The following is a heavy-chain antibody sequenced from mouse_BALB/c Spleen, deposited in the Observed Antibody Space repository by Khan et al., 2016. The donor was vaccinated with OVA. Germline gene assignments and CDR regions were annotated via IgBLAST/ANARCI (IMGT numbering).Heavy chain of an antibody. CDR1: GYTFSTYW. CDR3: ARDRIDY. J-gene: IGHJ2*01. Sequence: QVQLKESGAELAKPGASVKMSCKASGYTFSTYWIHWVNQRPGQGLEWIDYINPSSGYTYYNQTFDDKAPLTTDKSSRTAYMQLSCLTSEDAAVYYCARDRIDYWGQGTTLTVSS. V-gene: IGHV1-7*01. CDR2: INPSSGYT.